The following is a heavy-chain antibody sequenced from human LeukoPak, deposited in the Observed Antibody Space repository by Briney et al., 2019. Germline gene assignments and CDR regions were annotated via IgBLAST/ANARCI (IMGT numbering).Heavy chain of an antibody. CDR2: IYYSGST. V-gene: IGHV4-59*08. J-gene: IGHJ5*02. CDR1: GGSINSYY. Sequence: KTSETLSLTCTVSGGSINSYYWSWIRQPPGKGLEWIGYIYYSGSTNYNPSLKSRVTISVDTSKNQFSLKLSSVTAADTAVYYCARHIYGSGFDPWGQGTLVTVSS. D-gene: IGHD3-10*01. CDR3: ARHIYGSGFDP.